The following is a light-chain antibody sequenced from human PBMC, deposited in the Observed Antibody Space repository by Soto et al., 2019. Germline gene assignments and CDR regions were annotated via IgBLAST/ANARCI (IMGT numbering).Light chain of an antibody. J-gene: IGKJ4*01. Sequence: DILLTQSPGTLSLSPGERATLSCRASQTVTRTYLAWYQQKPGQAPRLLIHGASSRATDIPDRFSGSGSGTDFTLTISRLEPEDFAVYYCQQYGSSPLTFGGGTKVEIK. CDR1: QTVTRTY. CDR3: QQYGSSPLT. V-gene: IGKV3-20*01. CDR2: GAS.